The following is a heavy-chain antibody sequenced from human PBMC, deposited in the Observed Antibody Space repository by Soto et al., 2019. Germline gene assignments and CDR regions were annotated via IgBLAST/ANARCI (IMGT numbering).Heavy chain of an antibody. D-gene: IGHD6-13*01. J-gene: IGHJ4*02. CDR2: ISHDGSDK. CDR1: GFTFSNYG. V-gene: IGHV3-30*18. Sequence: QVQLVESGGGVVRPGRSLRLTCAASGFTFSNYGMHWVHQAPGKGLEWVAVISHDGSDKYYADSMKGRFIISRDNSENTLFLNMNSLKPEDTAVYYCAKENQHLVHDYWGQGTLVTVSS. CDR3: AKENQHLVHDY.